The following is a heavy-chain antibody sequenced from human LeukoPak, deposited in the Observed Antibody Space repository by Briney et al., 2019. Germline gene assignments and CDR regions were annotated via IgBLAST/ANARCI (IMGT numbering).Heavy chain of an antibody. Sequence: PSETLSLTCSVSGGSISSSSYYWGWIRQPPGKGLQWIGSIHYSGTTYYNPSLKSRVTISVDTSKNQFSLKLSSVTAADTAVYYCARVSYYGSEMTYDYWGQGTLVTVSS. CDR3: ARVSYYGSEMTYDY. D-gene: IGHD3-10*01. CDR2: IHYSGTT. CDR1: GGSISSSSYY. J-gene: IGHJ4*02. V-gene: IGHV4-39*07.